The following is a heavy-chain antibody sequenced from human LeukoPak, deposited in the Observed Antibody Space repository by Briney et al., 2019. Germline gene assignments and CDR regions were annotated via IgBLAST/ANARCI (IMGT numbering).Heavy chain of an antibody. V-gene: IGHV4-39*07. CDR2: IYYSGST. Sequence: ASETLSLTCTVSGDSITSSSFYWAWIRQPPGKGLEWIGTIYYSGSTYYNPSLKSRVTISVDTSKNQFSLKLSSVTAADTAVYYCATTPRYYDYVWGSPVDYWGQGTLVTVSS. CDR1: GDSITSSSFY. D-gene: IGHD3-16*01. CDR3: ATTPRYYDYVWGSPVDY. J-gene: IGHJ4*02.